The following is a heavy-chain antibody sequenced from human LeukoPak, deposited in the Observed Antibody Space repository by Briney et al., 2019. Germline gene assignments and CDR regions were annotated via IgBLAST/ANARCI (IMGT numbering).Heavy chain of an antibody. D-gene: IGHD4-17*01. Sequence: SETLSLTCTVSGGSISSYYWSWIRQPPGKGLEWIGYIYYSGSTNYNPSLKSRVTISVDKSKNQFSLKLSSVIAADTAVYYCARHYPYPMTTVTYYFDYWGQGTLVTVSS. J-gene: IGHJ4*02. CDR3: ARHYPYPMTTVTYYFDY. CDR1: GGSISSYY. CDR2: IYYSGST. V-gene: IGHV4-59*08.